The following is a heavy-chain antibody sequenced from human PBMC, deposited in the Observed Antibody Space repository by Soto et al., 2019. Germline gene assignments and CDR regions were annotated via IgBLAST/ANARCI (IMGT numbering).Heavy chain of an antibody. CDR1: GGTFSSYA. V-gene: IGHV1-69*13. D-gene: IGHD6-19*01. Sequence: APVKVSCKAAGGTFSSYAISCVRQAPGQGLEWMGGIIPIFGTANYAQSFHGRVTITADESTSTAYMELSSLSSEDTAVYYCARGVIAVDGTIRLSYGMDAWGHGTTVTVSS. CDR3: ARGVIAVDGTIRLSYGMDA. J-gene: IGHJ6*02. CDR2: IIPIFGTA.